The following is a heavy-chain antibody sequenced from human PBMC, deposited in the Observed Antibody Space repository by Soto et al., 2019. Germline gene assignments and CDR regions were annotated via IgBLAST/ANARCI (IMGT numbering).Heavy chain of an antibody. CDR2: ISGSGGST. Sequence: GGSMRLSCAASGFTFSSYAMSWVRQAPGKGLEWVSAISGSGGSTCYADSVKGRFTISRDNSKNTLYLQMNSLRAEDTAVYYCAKVGVGPSDFDYWGQGTLVTGSS. J-gene: IGHJ4*02. CDR3: AKVGVGPSDFDY. CDR1: GFTFSSYA. V-gene: IGHV3-23*01.